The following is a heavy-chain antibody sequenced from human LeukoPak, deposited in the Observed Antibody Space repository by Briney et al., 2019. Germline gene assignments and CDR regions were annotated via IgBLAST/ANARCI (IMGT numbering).Heavy chain of an antibody. CDR2: INPSGSST. J-gene: IGHJ5*02. CDR3: ARDNSVGDIAWWFDP. CDR1: GYSSTSHY. V-gene: IGHV1-46*01. D-gene: IGHD3-16*02. Sequence: ASVKVSCKASGYSSTSHYMHWVRQAPGQGLEWLGLINPSGSSTLYAQKFQGRVTMTRDMSTTTDYMELSSLRSEDTAVYCCARDNSVGDIAWWFDPWGQGTLVTVSS.